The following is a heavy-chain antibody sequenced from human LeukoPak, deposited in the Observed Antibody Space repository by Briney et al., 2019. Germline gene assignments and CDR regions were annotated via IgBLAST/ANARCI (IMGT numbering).Heavy chain of an antibody. CDR3: ARAPSSGSYFDY. D-gene: IGHD1-26*01. Sequence: VASVKVSCKASGGTFSSYAISWVRQAPGQGREWMGRIIPIFGIANYAQKFQGRVTITADKSTSTAYMELSSLRSEDTAVYYCARAPSSGSYFDYWGQGTLVTVSS. V-gene: IGHV1-69*04. CDR2: IIPIFGIA. CDR1: GGTFSSYA. J-gene: IGHJ4*02.